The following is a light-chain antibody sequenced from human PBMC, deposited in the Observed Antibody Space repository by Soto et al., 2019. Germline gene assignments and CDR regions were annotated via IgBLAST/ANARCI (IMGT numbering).Light chain of an antibody. CDR3: QQYEDIPPT. CDR2: GAS. Sequence: DIQMTQSPSSLSASVGDRVTMTCRASLGISNHLAWYQQKPGKAPNLLIHGASTLQSGVPSRFSGSGSGTDFTLTISSLQPEDVATYYCQQYEDIPPTFGQGTRLDIK. J-gene: IGKJ5*01. V-gene: IGKV1-27*01. CDR1: LGISNH.